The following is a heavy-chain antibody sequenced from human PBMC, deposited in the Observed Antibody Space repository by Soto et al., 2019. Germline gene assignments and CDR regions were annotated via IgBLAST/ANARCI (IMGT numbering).Heavy chain of an antibody. CDR3: ARDLGGYVHLWDKCNS. CDR2: ISFDASEK. V-gene: IGHV3-30*04. Sequence: QVQLVESGGGVVQPGASLTLSCAASGFRFSGFGMHWVRQAPGKGLEWVAVISFDASEKFYVDSVKGRFSISRDDSHSKVFLQMNSLRREATGVYYCARDLGGYVHLWDKCNSWGQGTLVNVS. D-gene: IGHD5-12*01. J-gene: IGHJ1*01. CDR1: GFRFSGFG.